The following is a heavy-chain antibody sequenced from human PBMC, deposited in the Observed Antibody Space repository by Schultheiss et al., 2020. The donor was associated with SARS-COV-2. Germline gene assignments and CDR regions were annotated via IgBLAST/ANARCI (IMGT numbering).Heavy chain of an antibody. D-gene: IGHD6-13*01. CDR1: GGSISSGGYY. J-gene: IGHJ4*02. CDR2: IYHSGST. CDR3: AKGSSWYDY. Sequence: SQTLSLTCTVSGGSISSGGYYWSWIRQPPGKGLEWIGEIYHSGSTNYNPSLKSRVTISVDTSKNQFSLKLSSVTAADTAVYYCAKGSSWYDYWGQGILVTVSS. V-gene: IGHV4-61*08.